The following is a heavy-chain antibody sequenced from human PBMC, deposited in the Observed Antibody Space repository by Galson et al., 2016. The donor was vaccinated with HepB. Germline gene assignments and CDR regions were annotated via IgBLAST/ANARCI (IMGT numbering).Heavy chain of an antibody. CDR1: GFTVSRDY. V-gene: IGHV3-66*01. CDR3: ARDWGSSWCLP. J-gene: IGHJ5*02. Sequence: SLRLSCAGSGFTVSRDYMSWVRQAPGKGLEWVSVIYSRGSAYYADSVKGRFTISRDNSKNALYLQMNSLKAEDTAVYYCARDWGSSWCLPWGQGTLVTVSS. CDR2: IYSRGSA. D-gene: IGHD6-13*01.